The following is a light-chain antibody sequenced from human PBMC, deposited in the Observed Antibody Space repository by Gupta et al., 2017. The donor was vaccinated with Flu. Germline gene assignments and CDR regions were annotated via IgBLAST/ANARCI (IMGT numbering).Light chain of an antibody. CDR3: QQDYSSPGT. V-gene: IGKV3-20*01. CDR1: QSVSTY. J-gene: IGKJ1*01. Sequence: PGTLSLSPGEKATLTCRASQSVSTYINWYQQRPGQAPGLLIYGSSSRATGIPDRFSGSRSGTDFTLTISSLEPEDFAVYYCQQDYSSPGTFGPGTKVEIK. CDR2: GSS.